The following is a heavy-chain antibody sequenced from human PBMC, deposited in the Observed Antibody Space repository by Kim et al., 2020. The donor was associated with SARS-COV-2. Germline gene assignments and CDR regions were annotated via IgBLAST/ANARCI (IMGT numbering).Heavy chain of an antibody. Sequence: GGSLRLSCAASGFTFSSYGMHWVRQAPGKGLEWVAVISYDGSNKYYADSVKGRFTISRDNSKNTLYLQMNSLRAEYTAVYYCAKDLALYDFLSGRVAFDICRPGTMVTVSS. J-gene: IGHJ3*02. D-gene: IGHD3-3*01. CDR3: AKDLALYDFLSGRVAFDI. CDR2: ISYDGSNK. CDR1: GFTFSSYG. V-gene: IGHV3-30*18.